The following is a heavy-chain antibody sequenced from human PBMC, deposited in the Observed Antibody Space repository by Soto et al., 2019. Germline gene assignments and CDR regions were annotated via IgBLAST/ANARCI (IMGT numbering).Heavy chain of an antibody. CDR2: IYYSGST. CDR1: GGSISSGGYY. Sequence: QVQLQESGPGLVKPSQTLSLTCTVSGGSISSGGYYWSWIRQHPGKGLEWIGYIYYSGSTYYNPSLKSQVTTSLDTSKNQFSLKLSSVTAADTAVYYCARDGYPSGWFDPWGQGTLVTVSS. V-gene: IGHV4-31*01. CDR3: ARDGYPSGWFDP. D-gene: IGHD2-2*03. J-gene: IGHJ5*02.